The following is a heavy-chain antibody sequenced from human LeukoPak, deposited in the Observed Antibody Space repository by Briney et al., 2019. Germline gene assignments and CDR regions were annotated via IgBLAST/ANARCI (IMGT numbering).Heavy chain of an antibody. D-gene: IGHD1-1*01. V-gene: IGHV3-30-3*01. CDR2: ISYDGSNK. CDR1: GFTFSSYA. CDR3: ARDLGTLYGMDV. J-gene: IGHJ6*02. Sequence: PGGSLRLSCAASGFTFSSYAMHWVRQAPGKGLEWVAVISYDGSNKYYAGSVKGRFTISRDNSKNTLYLQMNSLRAEDTAVYYCARDLGTLYGMDVWGQGTTVTVSS.